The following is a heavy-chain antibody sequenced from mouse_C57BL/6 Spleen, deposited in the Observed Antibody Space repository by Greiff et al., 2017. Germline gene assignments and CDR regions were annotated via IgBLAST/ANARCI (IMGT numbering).Heavy chain of an antibody. Sequence: VMLVESGPELVKPGASVKISCKASGYAFSSSWMNWVKQRPGKGLEWIGRNYPGDGDTNYNGKFKGKATLTADKSSSTAYMQLSSLTSEDSAVYFCAVYDYDGAYWGQGTLVTVSA. J-gene: IGHJ3*01. CDR3: AVYDYDGAY. V-gene: IGHV1-82*01. CDR2: NYPGDGDT. CDR1: GYAFSSSW. D-gene: IGHD2-4*01.